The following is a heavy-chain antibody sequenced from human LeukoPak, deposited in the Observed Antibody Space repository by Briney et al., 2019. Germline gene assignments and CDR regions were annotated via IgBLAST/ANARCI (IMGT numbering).Heavy chain of an antibody. V-gene: IGHV4-34*01. CDR1: GGSFSGYY. CDR3: ARAGDFWSGYLDY. CDR2: INHSGST. J-gene: IGHJ4*02. Sequence: SETLSLTCAVYGGSFSGYYWSWIRQPPGKGLEWIGEINHSGSTNYNPSLKSRVTISVDTSKNQFSLKLSSVTAADTAVYYCARAGDFWSGYLDYWGQGTLVTVSS. D-gene: IGHD3-3*01.